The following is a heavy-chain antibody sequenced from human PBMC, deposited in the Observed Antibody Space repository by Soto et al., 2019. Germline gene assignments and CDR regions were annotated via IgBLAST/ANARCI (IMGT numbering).Heavy chain of an antibody. CDR1: GFSLSSPGVR. CDR3: AHKAPLSDSLDTFDV. V-gene: IGHV2-5*02. D-gene: IGHD2-21*01. J-gene: IGHJ3*01. CDR2: IYWDDDK. Sequence: QITLKESGPTLVKPTQTLTLTCTFSGFSLSSPGVRVGWIGQPPGKALEWLALIYWDDDKLYSPSLRSRLTITRDASNTQLVLTMTNMDPVDTATYSCAHKAPLSDSLDTFDVCGQGTIVTVSS.